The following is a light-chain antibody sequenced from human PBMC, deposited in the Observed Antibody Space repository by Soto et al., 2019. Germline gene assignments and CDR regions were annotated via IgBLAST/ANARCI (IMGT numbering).Light chain of an antibody. Sequence: QSVLTQPASVSGSPGQSITISCTGTSSDVGSYDLVSWYQQHPGTAPKLIIYEVTKRPSGVSNRFSGSKSGNTASLTISGLHAEDDSDYYCCSYANSNTLLFGGGTKLTVL. CDR1: SSDVGSYDL. J-gene: IGLJ2*01. V-gene: IGLV2-23*02. CDR2: EVT. CDR3: CSYANSNTLL.